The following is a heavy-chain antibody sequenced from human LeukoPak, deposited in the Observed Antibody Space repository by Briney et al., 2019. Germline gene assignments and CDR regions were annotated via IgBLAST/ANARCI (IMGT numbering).Heavy chain of an antibody. J-gene: IGHJ4*02. CDR2: ISAYNGNT. D-gene: IGHD1-1*01. CDR1: GYTFTSYG. CDR3: AVSYNWNDDFDY. V-gene: IGHV1-18*01. Sequence: ASVKVSCKASGYTFTSYGISWVRQAPGQGLEWMGWISAYNGNTNYAQKLQGRVTMTTDTSTSTAYMELRSPRSDDTAVYYCAVSYNWNDDFDYWGQGTLVTVSS.